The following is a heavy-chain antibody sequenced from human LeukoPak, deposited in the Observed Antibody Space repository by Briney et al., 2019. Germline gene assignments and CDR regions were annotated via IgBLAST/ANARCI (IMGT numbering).Heavy chain of an antibody. D-gene: IGHD3-3*01. CDR2: IYYSGNT. CDR3: ARSVVDFWSGYSERPKSALDI. CDR1: GGSISSSSYY. V-gene: IGHV4-39*07. J-gene: IGHJ3*02. Sequence: TSETLSLTCTVSGGSISSSSYYWGWIRQPPGKGLEWIGSIYYSGNTYYNPSLKSRVTISVDTSKNQFSLKLSSVTAADTAVYYCARSVVDFWSGYSERPKSALDIWGQGTMVTVSS.